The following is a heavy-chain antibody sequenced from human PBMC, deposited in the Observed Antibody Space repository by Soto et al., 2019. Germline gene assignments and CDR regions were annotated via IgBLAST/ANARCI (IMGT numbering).Heavy chain of an antibody. J-gene: IGHJ4*02. CDR3: VHRRIIMTFGY. CDR1: GFSLSTTGVG. Sequence: QITLKESGPTLMKPTQTLTLTCTFSGFSLSTTGVGVGWIRQPPGKALEWLALVYWNDDKRYSPSLKSRLTITKDTSKNQVVLTLTDMDPVDTATYYCVHRRIIMTFGYWGQGALVTVSS. CDR2: VYWNDDK. V-gene: IGHV2-5*01. D-gene: IGHD3-10*01.